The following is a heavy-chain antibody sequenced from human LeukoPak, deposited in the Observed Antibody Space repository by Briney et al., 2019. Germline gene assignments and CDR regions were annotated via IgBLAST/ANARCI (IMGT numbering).Heavy chain of an antibody. V-gene: IGHV3-23*01. CDR1: GFTFSSYA. D-gene: IGHD4-17*01. J-gene: IGHJ4*02. Sequence: GGSLRLSCAPSGFTFSSYAMCCVRQALGKGLEWVSAISGSGGSTYYAHSVKGPFTLSRDKSKNTLYLQMNRPRAQDTPLYFSEKERARTGYGEYICDWGKGTLVIVSS. CDR3: EKERARTGYGEYICD. CDR2: ISGSGGST.